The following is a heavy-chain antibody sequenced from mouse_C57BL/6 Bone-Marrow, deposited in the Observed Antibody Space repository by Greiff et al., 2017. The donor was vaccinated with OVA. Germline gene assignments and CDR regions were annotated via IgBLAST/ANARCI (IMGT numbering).Heavy chain of an antibody. D-gene: IGHD2-12*01. CDR1: GYTFTSYW. CDR3: ARTYDDWFAY. J-gene: IGHJ3*01. V-gene: IGHV1-69*01. Sequence: VKLQQSGAELVMPGASVKLSCKASGYTFTSYWMHWVKQRPGQGLEWIGEIDPSDSYTNYNQKFKGKSTLTVDKSSSTAYMQLSSLTSEDSAVYYCARTYDDWFAYWGQGTLVTVSA. CDR2: IDPSDSYT.